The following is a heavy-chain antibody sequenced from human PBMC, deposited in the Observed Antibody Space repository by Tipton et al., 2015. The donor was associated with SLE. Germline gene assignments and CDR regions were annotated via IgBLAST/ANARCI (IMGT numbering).Heavy chain of an antibody. D-gene: IGHD6-19*01. V-gene: IGHV4-34*01. CDR3: ARALSSGWYYY. J-gene: IGHJ4*02. CDR2: INHSGST. CDR1: GGSISTYY. Sequence: QLVQSGAEVKPSETLSLTCTVSGGSISTYYWSWICQPPGKGLEWIGEINHSGSTNYNPSLKSRVTISVDTSKNQFSLKLSSVTAADTAVYYCARALSSGWYYYWGQGTLVTVSS.